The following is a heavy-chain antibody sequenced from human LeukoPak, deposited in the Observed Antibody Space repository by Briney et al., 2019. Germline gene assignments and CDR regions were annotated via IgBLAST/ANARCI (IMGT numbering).Heavy chain of an antibody. V-gene: IGHV4-34*01. J-gene: IGHJ4*02. CDR2: INHSEST. D-gene: IGHD3-22*01. CDR3: ARDRYYYDSSARYFDY. CDR1: GGSFSGYY. Sequence: SETLSLTCAVYGGSFSGYYWSWIRQPPGKGLEWLGEINHSESTNYNPSLKSRVTISVDTSKNQFSLKLSSVTAADTAVYYCARDRYYYDSSARYFDYWGQGTLVTVSS.